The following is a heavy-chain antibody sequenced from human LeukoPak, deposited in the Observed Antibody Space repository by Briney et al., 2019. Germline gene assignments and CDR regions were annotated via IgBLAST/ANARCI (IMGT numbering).Heavy chain of an antibody. Sequence: PSETLSLTCAVYGGSFSGYYWSWIRQPPGKGLEWIREINHSGSTNYNPSLKSRVTISVDTSKNQFSLKLSSVTAADTAVYYCASVYDSSGYYPFWGQGTLVTVSS. V-gene: IGHV4-34*01. D-gene: IGHD3-22*01. J-gene: IGHJ4*02. CDR3: ASVYDSSGYYPF. CDR1: GGSFSGYY. CDR2: INHSGST.